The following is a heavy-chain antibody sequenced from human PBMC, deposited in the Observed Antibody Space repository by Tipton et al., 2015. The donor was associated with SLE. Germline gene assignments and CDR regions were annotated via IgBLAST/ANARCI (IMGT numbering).Heavy chain of an antibody. J-gene: IGHJ4*02. CDR3: ARGPRSMGGSTRVDT. CDR2: ISFDEDTK. V-gene: IGHV3-30-3*01. CDR1: GFILSSYA. Sequence: SLRLSCAASGFILSSYAMHWVRQAPGKGLEWVAIISFDEDTKYYADSVKGRFTIFRDNSKNTLYLQMNSLRVEDTALYYCARGPRSMGGSTRVDTWGQGTLVTVSS. D-gene: IGHD2-2*01.